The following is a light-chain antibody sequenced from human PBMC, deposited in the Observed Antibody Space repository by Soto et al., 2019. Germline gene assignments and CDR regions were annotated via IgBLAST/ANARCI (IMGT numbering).Light chain of an antibody. CDR3: FLSYGGDRDWR. V-gene: IGLV7-46*01. CDR1: TXXXTSGHF. CDR2: DTS. Sequence: QAVVTQEPSLTVSPGGTVTLTCGSSTXXXTSGHFPYWLQQKPGQAPRTLIYDTSNKHSWTPARFSGSLLGGKAALTLSGAQTXDXADXYCFLSYGGDRDWRFGGGTKLTVL. J-gene: IGLJ3*02.